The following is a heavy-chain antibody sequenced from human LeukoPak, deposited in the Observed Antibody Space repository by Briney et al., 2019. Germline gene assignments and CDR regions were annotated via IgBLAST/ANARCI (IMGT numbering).Heavy chain of an antibody. V-gene: IGHV4-4*09. J-gene: IGHJ5*02. CDR1: GGSISSYC. CDR2: IFTSGRT. D-gene: IGHD2-21*01. Sequence: SETLSLTCTVSGGSISSYCWSWVRQSPGKGLEWIGYIFTSGRTDYNPSLKSRVTMSVDTTKNQLSMELRFLTAADTAVYYCATSHDVKTAPYDLWGQGTLVTVSS. CDR3: ATSHDVKTAPYDL.